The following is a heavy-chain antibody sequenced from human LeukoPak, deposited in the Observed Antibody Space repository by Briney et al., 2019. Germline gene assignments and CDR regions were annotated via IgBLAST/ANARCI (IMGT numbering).Heavy chain of an antibody. J-gene: IGHJ4*02. Sequence: SETLSLTCTASSGSISSTSYYWGWIRQPPGKGLEWIGEINHSGSTNYNPSLKSRVTISVDTSKNQFSLKLSSVTAADTAVYYCARARAHLKYYYDSSGYYYFDYWGQGTLVTVSS. CDR1: SGSISSTSYY. CDR2: INHSGST. CDR3: ARARAHLKYYYDSSGYYYFDY. V-gene: IGHV4-39*07. D-gene: IGHD3-22*01.